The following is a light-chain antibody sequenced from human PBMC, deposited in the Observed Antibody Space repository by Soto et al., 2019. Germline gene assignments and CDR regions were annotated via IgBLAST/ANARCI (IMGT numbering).Light chain of an antibody. V-gene: IGKV1-5*03. Sequence: DTPMSPSPFPLSRSLGVRVTIPFRAGQTISSWLALYQQTPGIAPKLLIYKASTLKSGVPSRFSGSGSGTDFTLTISGLQPEDFATYYCQQLSRYPSTFGGGTKVDIK. CDR2: KAS. CDR3: QQLSRYPST. J-gene: IGKJ4*01. CDR1: QTISSW.